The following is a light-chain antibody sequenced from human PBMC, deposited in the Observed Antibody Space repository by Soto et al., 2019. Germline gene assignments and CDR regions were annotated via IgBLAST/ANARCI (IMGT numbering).Light chain of an antibody. Sequence: EIVLTQSPGTLSLSPGERANLSCRASQSVSSSYLAWYQQKPGQAPRLLIYGASSRATGIPDRFSDSGSGTDFTLTISRLEPEDFAVYYCQQYGSSPYTFGQGTKLEI. CDR1: QSVSSSY. V-gene: IGKV3-20*01. CDR2: GAS. CDR3: QQYGSSPYT. J-gene: IGKJ2*01.